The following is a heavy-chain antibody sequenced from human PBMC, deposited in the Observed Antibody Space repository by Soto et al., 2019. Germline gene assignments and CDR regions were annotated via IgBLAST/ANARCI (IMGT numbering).Heavy chain of an antibody. Sequence: PGGSLRLSCAASGFTFSSYAMHWVRQAPGKGLEWVAVISYDGSNKYYADSVKGRFTISRDNSKNTLYLQMNSLRAEDTAVYYCARVGGNRVNLRHYYYYGMDVWGQGTTVNVSS. CDR2: ISYDGSNK. CDR1: GFTFSSYA. V-gene: IGHV3-30-3*01. D-gene: IGHD2-15*01. J-gene: IGHJ6*02. CDR3: ARVGGNRVNLRHYYYYGMDV.